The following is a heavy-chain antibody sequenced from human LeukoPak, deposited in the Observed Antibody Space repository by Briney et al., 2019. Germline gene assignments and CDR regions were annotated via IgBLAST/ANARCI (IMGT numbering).Heavy chain of an antibody. V-gene: IGHV3-21*01. Sequence: PGGSLRLSCAASGFTFSSYSMSWVRQAPGKGLEWVSSISSSSSSYIYYADSVKGRFTISRDNAKNSLYLQMNSLRAEDTAVYYCARDRGDFWSGIWQNWGPYYFDYWGQGTLVTVSP. J-gene: IGHJ4*02. CDR2: ISSSSSSYI. CDR3: ARDRGDFWSGIWQNWGPYYFDY. D-gene: IGHD3-3*01. CDR1: GFTFSSYS.